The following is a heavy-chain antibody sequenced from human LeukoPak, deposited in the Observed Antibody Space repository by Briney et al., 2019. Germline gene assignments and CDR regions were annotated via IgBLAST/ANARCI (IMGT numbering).Heavy chain of an antibody. CDR1: GYTFTSYA. Sequence: ASVKVSCKASGYTFTSYAMHWVRQAPGQRLEWMGWINAGNGNTKYSQKFQGRVTITRDTSASTAYMELSSLRSEDTAVHYCAREIPGYYYDSSGHLDYWGQGTLVTVSS. D-gene: IGHD3-22*01. J-gene: IGHJ4*02. V-gene: IGHV1-3*01. CDR2: INAGNGNT. CDR3: AREIPGYYYDSSGHLDY.